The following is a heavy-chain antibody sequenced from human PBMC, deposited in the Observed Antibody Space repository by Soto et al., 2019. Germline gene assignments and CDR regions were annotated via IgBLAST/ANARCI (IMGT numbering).Heavy chain of an antibody. V-gene: IGHV1-69*13. CDR3: ARGAPPSIAVAGDYYYAMDV. D-gene: IGHD6-19*01. J-gene: IGHJ6*02. Sequence: GASVKVSCKASGGTFSSYAISWVRQAPGQGLEWMGGIIPIFGTANYAQKFQGRVTITADESTSTAYMELSSLRSEETAVYYCARGAPPSIAVAGDYYYAMDVWGQGTTVTVSS. CDR2: IIPIFGTA. CDR1: GGTFSSYA.